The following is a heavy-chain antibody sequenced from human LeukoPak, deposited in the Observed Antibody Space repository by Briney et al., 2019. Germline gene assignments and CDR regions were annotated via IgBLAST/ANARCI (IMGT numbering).Heavy chain of an antibody. J-gene: IGHJ3*02. CDR2: ICYSGST. CDR3: ARVSSSSGWYRAGYDAFDI. V-gene: IGHV4-59*12. CDR1: GGSISSYY. Sequence: SETLSLTCTVSGGSISSYYWSWIRQPPGKGLEWIGYICYSGSTNYNPSLKSRVTISVDTSKNQFSLQLNSVTPEDTAVYYCARVSSSSGWYRAGYDAFDIWGQGTMVTVSS. D-gene: IGHD6-19*01.